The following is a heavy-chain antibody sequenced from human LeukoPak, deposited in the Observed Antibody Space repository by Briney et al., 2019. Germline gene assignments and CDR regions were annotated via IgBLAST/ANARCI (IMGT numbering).Heavy chain of an antibody. CDR3: ARVDPLGFFDQ. J-gene: IGHJ4*02. Sequence: PSDTLSLTCSVSGGFSSRYYWSWVRQPLGKGLEWLGHIFYSGHSNYNASLTSRIRMSVDTSKAQFSLELASVTAADTAVYYCARVDPLGFFDQWGPGILVTVSS. D-gene: IGHD6-25*01. CDR1: GGFSSRYY. CDR2: IFYSGHS. V-gene: IGHV4-59*12.